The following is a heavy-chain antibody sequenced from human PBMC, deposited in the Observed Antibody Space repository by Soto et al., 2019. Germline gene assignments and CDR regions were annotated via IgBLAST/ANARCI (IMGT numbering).Heavy chain of an antibody. J-gene: IGHJ6*04. CDR2: IYYSGTT. V-gene: IGHV4-31*03. Sequence: SETLSLTCTVSGGSISSGGYYWNWIRQHPGKGLEWIGYIYYSGTTYYNPSLKSRVTISVDTSKNQFSLKLSSVTAADTAVYYCAASCVGCGAFNYYGKDVWGKGTTVTVSS. D-gene: IGHD3-3*02. CDR1: GGSISSGGYY. CDR3: AASCVGCGAFNYYGKDV.